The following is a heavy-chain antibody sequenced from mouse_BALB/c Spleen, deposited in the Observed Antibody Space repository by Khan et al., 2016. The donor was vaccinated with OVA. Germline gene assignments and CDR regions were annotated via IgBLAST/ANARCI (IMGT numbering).Heavy chain of an antibody. Sequence: EVQLQQSGPELVRPGASVKISCKASGYSFTGYFMNWVMQSHGKSLEWIGRINPHIGATFYNQRFKDKATLTGDESSNTAHMKLRRLASNDSSVCYCTRINRSDFDYWGQGTTLTVSS. D-gene: IGHD1-1*01. CDR1: GYSFTGYF. J-gene: IGHJ2*01. CDR2: INPHIGAT. V-gene: IGHV1-20*02. CDR3: TRINRSDFDY.